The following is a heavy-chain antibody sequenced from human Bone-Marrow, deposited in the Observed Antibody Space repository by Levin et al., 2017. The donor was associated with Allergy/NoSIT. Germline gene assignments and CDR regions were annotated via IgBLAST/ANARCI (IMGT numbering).Heavy chain of an antibody. CDR1: GYPFGAYD. Sequence: GASVKVSCKASGYPFGAYDIHWVRQAPGQGLEWMGWINPNSGGTESAQKFQAWVTMTRDTSVSTAYLDLRSLRSDDAAVYYCAREFVVGGPRRSGTPRYFDFWGQGTRVTVSS. CDR3: AREFVVGGPRRSGTPRYFDF. J-gene: IGHJ4*02. V-gene: IGHV1-2*04. D-gene: IGHD1-26*01. CDR2: INPNSGGT.